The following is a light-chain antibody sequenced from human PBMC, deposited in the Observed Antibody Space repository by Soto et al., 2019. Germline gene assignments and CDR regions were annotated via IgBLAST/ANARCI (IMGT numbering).Light chain of an antibody. CDR3: QQYYSART. J-gene: IGKJ1*01. CDR2: WAS. V-gene: IGKV4-1*01. CDR1: QSLLYNSNNKNY. Sequence: DSVMTQSQDSLAVPLGERATINCKSSQSLLYNSNNKNYLAWYQQKPGQPPKLLIYWASPRESGVPDRFSGSGSGTDFTLTISSLQAEDVAVYYCQQYYSARTFGQGTKVDIK.